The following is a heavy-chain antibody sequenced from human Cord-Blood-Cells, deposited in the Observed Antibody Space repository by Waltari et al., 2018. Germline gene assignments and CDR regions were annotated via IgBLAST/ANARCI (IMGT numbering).Heavy chain of an antibody. CDR3: ARGGSSSFDY. CDR2: ISSSSSYI. Sequence: EVQLVESGGGLVKPGGSLRLLGADYGFTFSSLSSNRVRQAPGKGLEWVSSISSSSSYIYYADSVKGRFTISRDNAKNSLYLQMNSLRAEDTAVYYCARGGSSSFDYWGQGTLVTVSS. D-gene: IGHD6-6*01. CDR1: GFTFSSLS. V-gene: IGHV3-21*01. J-gene: IGHJ4*02.